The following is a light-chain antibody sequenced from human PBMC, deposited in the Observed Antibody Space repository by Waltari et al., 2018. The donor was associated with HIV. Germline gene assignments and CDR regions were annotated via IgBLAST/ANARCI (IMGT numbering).Light chain of an antibody. CDR2: DVI. Sequence: QSALTQPRSVSGSPGQSVAISCSENSSDFGGPHFVSWYQQQPGKAPKLIIYDVIKRPSGVPDRFSASLSGNMATLTISGLQTEDEADYYCCSYAGFNTFVFGSGTKVTVL. CDR3: CSYAGFNTFV. V-gene: IGLV2-11*01. J-gene: IGLJ1*01. CDR1: SSDFGGPHF.